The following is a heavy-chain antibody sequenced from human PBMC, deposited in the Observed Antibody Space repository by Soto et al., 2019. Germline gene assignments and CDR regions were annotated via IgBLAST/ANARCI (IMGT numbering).Heavy chain of an antibody. Sequence: PGGSPRRSCAASGFTCTSYAMHWVRQAPGQGLEWVAVISFNGIDTYYADSVKGRVTISRENSRNTVFLQMTRLSTEDTAVFYWARDIERIRGTHFSPVGPRHWGQ. V-gene: IGHV3-30*04. CDR2: ISFNGIDT. D-gene: IGHD2-15*01. CDR1: GFTCTSYA. CDR3: ARDIERIRGTHFSPVGPRH. J-gene: IGHJ1*01.